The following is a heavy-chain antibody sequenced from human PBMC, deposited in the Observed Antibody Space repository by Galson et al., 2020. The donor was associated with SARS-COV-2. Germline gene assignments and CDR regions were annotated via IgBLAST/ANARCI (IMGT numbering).Heavy chain of an antibody. Sequence: GESLKISCAASGFTFSSYSMNWVRQAPGKGLEWVSSISSSSYIYYADSVKGRFTISRDNAKNSLYLQMNSLRAEDTAVYYCARELGGSYYEAFDAFDIWGQGTMVTVSS. CDR3: ARELGGSYYEAFDAFDI. CDR1: GFTFSSYS. V-gene: IGHV3-21*01. D-gene: IGHD1-26*01. CDR2: ISSSSYI. J-gene: IGHJ3*02.